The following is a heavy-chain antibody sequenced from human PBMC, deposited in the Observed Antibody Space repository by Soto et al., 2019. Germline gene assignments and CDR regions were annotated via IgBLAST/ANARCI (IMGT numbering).Heavy chain of an antibody. D-gene: IGHD2-2*01. CDR1: WGTISNGDYC. J-gene: IGHJ5*02. CDR3: ARVENCISTSCYAYWFDP. Sequence: LPKTVFWGTISNGDYCRSRKHQPPGKGLEWIGYIYYSGSTYYNPSLKSRVTISVDTSKNQFSLKLSSVTAADTAVYYCARVENCISTSCYAYWFDPWGQGTLVTVSS. V-gene: IGHV4-30-4*08. CDR2: IYYSGST.